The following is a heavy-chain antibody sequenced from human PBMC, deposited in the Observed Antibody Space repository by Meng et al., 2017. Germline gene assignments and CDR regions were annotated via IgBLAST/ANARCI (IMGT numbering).Heavy chain of an antibody. CDR2: IKPDGTMT. CDR1: GFTFRNYW. CDR3: ARSDWFDP. V-gene: IGHV3-74*01. J-gene: IGHJ5*02. Sequence: EVRLVGAGGGLVKSGGSLRLSCTASGFTFRNYWMHWVRQAPGKGLVWVSRIKPDGTMTVYADSVKGRFTISRDNAKNTLYLQMNSLRSDDTAVYYCARSDWFDPWGQGTLVTVSS.